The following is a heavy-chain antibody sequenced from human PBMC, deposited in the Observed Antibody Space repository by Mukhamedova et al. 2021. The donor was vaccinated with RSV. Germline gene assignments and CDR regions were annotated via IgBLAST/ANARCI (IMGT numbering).Heavy chain of an antibody. Sequence: GLEWVXRINSKTXGGXXDYAAPVKGRFTISRDDSKNTLYLQMNSLKTEDTAVYYCTTVLNCNYGFRAFVILGQG. CDR3: TTVLNCNYGFRAFVI. J-gene: IGHJ3*02. CDR2: INSKTXGGXX. V-gene: IGHV3-15*01. D-gene: IGHD1-7*01.